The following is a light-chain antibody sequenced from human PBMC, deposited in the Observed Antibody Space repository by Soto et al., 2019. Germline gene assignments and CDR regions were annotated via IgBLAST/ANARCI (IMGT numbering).Light chain of an antibody. Sequence: QSVLTQSPSASGTPGQRVTVSCSGTYSNIGINDVHWYRQLSGTAPQILIYDTSQRATGVPERFSGSRSGTSASLVISGLQTEDEADYHCAAWDDSLKGPAFGGVTKLTVL. J-gene: IGLJ2*01. CDR1: YSNIGIND. V-gene: IGLV1-44*01. CDR2: DTS. CDR3: AAWDDSLKGPA.